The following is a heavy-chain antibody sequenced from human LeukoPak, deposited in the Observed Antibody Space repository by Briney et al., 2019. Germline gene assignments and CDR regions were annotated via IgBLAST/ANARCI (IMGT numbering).Heavy chain of an antibody. CDR3: AKNVGSFGSNAFDI. CDR1: GFTFNYHG. Sequence: GGSLRLSCVASGFTFNYHGMNWVRQAPGKGLEWVAFIRYDGSNKYYADSVKGRVTISRDNSKNTLYLQMNSLRADDTALYYCAKNVGSFGSNAFDIWGHGALVTVSS. V-gene: IGHV3-30*02. D-gene: IGHD3-3*02. J-gene: IGHJ3*02. CDR2: IRYDGSNK.